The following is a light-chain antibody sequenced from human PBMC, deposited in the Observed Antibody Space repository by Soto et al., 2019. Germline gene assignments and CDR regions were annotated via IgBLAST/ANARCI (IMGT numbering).Light chain of an antibody. CDR3: SSYTSTRTRV. J-gene: IGLJ2*01. CDR2: EVT. Sequence: QSALTQPASVSGSPGQSITISCTGTTNDIGAFNYVSWYQQHPGKAPKLILYEVTNRPSGVSNRFSGSKSGNTASLTISGLQAEDEADYYCSSYTSTRTRVFGGGSKVTVL. V-gene: IGLV2-14*01. CDR1: TNDIGAFNY.